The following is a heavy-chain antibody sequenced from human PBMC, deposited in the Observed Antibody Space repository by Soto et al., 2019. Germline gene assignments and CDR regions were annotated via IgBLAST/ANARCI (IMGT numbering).Heavy chain of an antibody. J-gene: IGHJ4*02. V-gene: IGHV3-21*01. CDR1: GFTFSSYS. CDR2: ISSSSSYI. D-gene: IGHD6-13*01. CDR3: ARQRAAASYYFDY. Sequence: GGSLRLSCAASGFTFSSYSMNWVRQAPGKGLEWVSSISSSSSYIYYADSVKGRFTISRDNAKNSLYLQMNSLRAEDTAVYYCARQRAAASYYFDYWGQGTLVTVSS.